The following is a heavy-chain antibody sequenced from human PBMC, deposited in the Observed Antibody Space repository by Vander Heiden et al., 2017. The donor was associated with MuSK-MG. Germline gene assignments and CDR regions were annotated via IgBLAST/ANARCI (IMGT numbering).Heavy chain of an antibody. D-gene: IGHD6-13*01. CDR1: CASISNSSHY. J-gene: IGHJ4*02. V-gene: IGHV4-39*01. CDR2: LYYSGTT. CDR3: ARLRISTWYGIRIDF. Sequence: QLQLQESGPGLVKPSETLSLMCTVSCASISNSSHYWGWIRQSPEKGLEWIGTLYYSGTTHYNPSLKSRVTISGDTSTNQFSLGLKSVSAADTAVYYCARLRISTWYGIRIDFWGQGTQVTVSS.